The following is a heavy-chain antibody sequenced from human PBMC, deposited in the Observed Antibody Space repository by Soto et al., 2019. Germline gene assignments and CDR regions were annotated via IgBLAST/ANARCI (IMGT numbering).Heavy chain of an antibody. CDR2: IWYDGSNK. CDR3: ARDLMTASRYYYGMDV. CDR1: GFTFSSYG. V-gene: IGHV3-33*01. Sequence: LRLSCAASGFTFSSYGMHWVRQAPGKGLEWVAVIWYDGSNKYYADSVKGRFTISRDNSKNTLYLQMNSLRAEDTAVYYCARDLMTASRYYYGMDVWGQRTTVTICS. D-gene: IGHD2-21*02. J-gene: IGHJ6*01.